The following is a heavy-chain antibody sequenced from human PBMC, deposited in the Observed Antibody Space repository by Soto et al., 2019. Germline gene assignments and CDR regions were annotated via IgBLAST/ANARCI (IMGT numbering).Heavy chain of an antibody. CDR2: IYPGDSDT. CDR3: ARPPIDTAMATSLGMDV. CDR1: GYSFTSYW. J-gene: IGHJ6*02. D-gene: IGHD5-18*01. Sequence: PGESLKISCKGSGYSFTSYWIGWVRQMPGKGLEWMGIIYPGDSDTRYSPSFQGQVTISADKSISTAYLQWSSLKASDTAMYYCARPPIDTAMATSLGMDVWGQGTTVTVS. V-gene: IGHV5-51*01.